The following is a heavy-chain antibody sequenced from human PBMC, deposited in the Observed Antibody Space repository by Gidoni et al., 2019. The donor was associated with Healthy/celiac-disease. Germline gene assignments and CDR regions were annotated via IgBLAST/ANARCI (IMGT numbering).Heavy chain of an antibody. D-gene: IGHD2-21*01. CDR2: ISAYNGNT. CDR1: GYTFTSYG. J-gene: IGHJ6*02. Sequence: QVQLVQSGAEVKKPGASVKVSCKASGYTFTSYGIRWVRQAPGQGLEWMGWISAYNGNTNYAQKLQGRVTMTTDTSTSTAYMELRSLRSDDTAVYYCARDLRVSQHSHIVVVIFSYGMDVWGQGTTVTVSS. CDR3: ARDLRVSQHSHIVVVIFSYGMDV. V-gene: IGHV1-18*01.